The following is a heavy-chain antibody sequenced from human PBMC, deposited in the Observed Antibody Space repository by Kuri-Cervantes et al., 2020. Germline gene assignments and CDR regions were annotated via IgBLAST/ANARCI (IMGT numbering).Heavy chain of an antibody. CDR3: ARETPQYCSSTSCYYWDY. D-gene: IGHD2-2*01. CDR2: INPNSGGT. J-gene: IGHJ4*02. Sequence: ASVKVSCKASGYTFTNYYMHWVRQAPGQGLEWMGWINPNSGGTNYAQKFQGRVTMTRDTSISTAYMELSRLRSDDTAVYYCARETPQYCSSTSCYYWDYWGQGTLVTVSS. V-gene: IGHV1-2*02. CDR1: GYTFTNYY.